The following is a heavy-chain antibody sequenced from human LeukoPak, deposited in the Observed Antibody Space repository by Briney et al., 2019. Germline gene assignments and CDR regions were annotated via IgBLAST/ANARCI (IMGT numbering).Heavy chain of an antibody. D-gene: IGHD6-25*01. J-gene: IGHJ4*02. CDR3: AKDSRAALTPGYFDY. CDR2: IRNDGSNK. CDR1: GFTFSSYG. Sequence: GGSLRLSCAASGFTFSSYGMHWVRQAPGKGLEWVAFIRNDGSNKYCADSVKGRFTISRDTSKNTLYLQMNSLRAEDTAVYYCAKDSRAALTPGYFDYWGQGTLVTVSS. V-gene: IGHV3-30*02.